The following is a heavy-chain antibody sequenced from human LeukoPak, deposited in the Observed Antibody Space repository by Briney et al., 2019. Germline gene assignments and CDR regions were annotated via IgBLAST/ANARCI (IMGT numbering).Heavy chain of an antibody. V-gene: IGHV4-59*01. CDR1: GGSISSDY. J-gene: IGHJ4*02. CDR2: IYYRGST. CDR3: ARLSGYSSGHYYSDY. D-gene: IGHD3-22*01. Sequence: SETLSLTCTVSGGSISSDYWSWIRQPPGKGLEWIGYIYYRGSTNYNPSLKSRVTISIDTSKNQFSLKLSSVTAADTAVYYCARLSGYSSGHYYSDYWGQGTLVTVSS.